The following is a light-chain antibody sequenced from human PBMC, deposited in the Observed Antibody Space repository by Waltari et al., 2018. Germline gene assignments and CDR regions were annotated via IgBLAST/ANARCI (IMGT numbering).Light chain of an antibody. J-gene: IGKJ3*01. Sequence: EIVMTQSPATLSVSPGERATLSCRASQSVSSNLAWYQQKPGQAPRLLIYGASIRATGIPARFSGSGSGTEFTRTISSLQSEDFAVYYCQQYNNWPVTFGPGTKVDIK. CDR3: QQYNNWPVT. CDR2: GAS. CDR1: QSVSSN. V-gene: IGKV3D-15*01.